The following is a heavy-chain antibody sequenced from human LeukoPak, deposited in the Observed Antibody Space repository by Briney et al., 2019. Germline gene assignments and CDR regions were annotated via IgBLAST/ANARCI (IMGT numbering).Heavy chain of an antibody. J-gene: IGHJ5*02. D-gene: IGHD6-13*01. CDR3: ARGRAAAALLWFDP. V-gene: IGHV1-2*02. Sequence: VASVKVSCKTSGYTFAAYYIHWVRQAPGQGLGWMGWINPNSGAINYAQKFQGRVTMTRDTSISTAYMELSSLRSDDTAVYYCARGRAAAALLWFDPWGQGTQVTVSS. CDR2: INPNSGAI. CDR1: GYTFAAYY.